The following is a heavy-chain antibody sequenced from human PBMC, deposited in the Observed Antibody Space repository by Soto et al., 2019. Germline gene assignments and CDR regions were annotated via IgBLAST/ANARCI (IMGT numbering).Heavy chain of an antibody. CDR3: ARGGIRYCSGGSCWGIFDY. J-gene: IGHJ4*02. D-gene: IGHD2-15*01. V-gene: IGHV3-9*01. Sequence: EVQLVESGGGLVQPGRSLRLSCAASGFTFDEFAMHWVRQGPGKGLEWVSGISWNSGKIGYADSAKGRFTISRDNAKNSLYVQMNSLRAEDTAVYYCARGGIRYCSGGSCWGIFDYWGQGILVTVSS. CDR2: ISWNSGKI. CDR1: GFTFDEFA.